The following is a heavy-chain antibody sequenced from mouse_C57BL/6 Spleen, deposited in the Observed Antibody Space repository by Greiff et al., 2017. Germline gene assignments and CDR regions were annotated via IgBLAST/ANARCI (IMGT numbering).Heavy chain of an antibody. Sequence: QVQLQQSGAELVRPGASVTLSCKASGYTFTDYEMHWVKQTPVHGLEWIGAIDPETGGTAYNQKFKGKAILTADKSSSTAYMELRSLTSEASAVYYCTRPGREVFAYWGKGTLVTVSA. CDR3: TRPGREVFAY. J-gene: IGHJ3*01. V-gene: IGHV1-15*01. CDR2: IDPETGGT. CDR1: GYTFTDYE.